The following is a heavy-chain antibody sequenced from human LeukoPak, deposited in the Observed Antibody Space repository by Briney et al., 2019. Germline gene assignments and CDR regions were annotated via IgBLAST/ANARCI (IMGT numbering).Heavy chain of an antibody. CDR1: GSTLTEFS. V-gene: IGHV1-24*01. CDR3: ATIAPGDLFDS. CDR2: FVPEDDET. Sequence: ASVKVSCKVSGSTLTEFSIHWVRQAPGKGLEWMGGFVPEDDETIYAQSFQGRVTITEDTSTDTAYMELSSLRSEDTAMYYCATIAPGDLFDSWGQGTLVTVSS. D-gene: IGHD7-27*01. J-gene: IGHJ4*02.